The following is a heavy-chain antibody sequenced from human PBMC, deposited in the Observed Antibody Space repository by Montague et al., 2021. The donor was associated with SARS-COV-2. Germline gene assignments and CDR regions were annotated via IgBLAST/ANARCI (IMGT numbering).Heavy chain of an antibody. D-gene: IGHD2-8*01. Sequence: SLRLSCAASGFGFSSYWMTWVRQAPGRGLEWMAHINQDGGEKYYVDSVKGRFTVSRDNAKDSLYLQLNSLRDEDTAVYYCATFKYCTTSTCAVEPYYYYYSGMDVWGQGTTVTVSS. CDR2: INQDGGEK. CDR1: GFGFSSYW. J-gene: IGHJ6*02. CDR3: ATFKYCTTSTCAVEPYYYYYSGMDV. V-gene: IGHV3-7*01.